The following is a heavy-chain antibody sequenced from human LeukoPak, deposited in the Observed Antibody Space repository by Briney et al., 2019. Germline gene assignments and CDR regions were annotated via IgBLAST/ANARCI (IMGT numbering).Heavy chain of an antibody. CDR1: GFTFNCYA. Sequence: GGSLRLSCSASGFTFNCYAMHWVRQAPGKGLEYVSAISSNGDNTYYADSVKGRFTISRDNSKNTLYFQMSSLRPEDTAVYYCVKKAGTGAFDIWGQGTMVTVSS. D-gene: IGHD6-19*01. V-gene: IGHV3-64*05. J-gene: IGHJ3*02. CDR3: VKKAGTGAFDI. CDR2: ISSNGDNT.